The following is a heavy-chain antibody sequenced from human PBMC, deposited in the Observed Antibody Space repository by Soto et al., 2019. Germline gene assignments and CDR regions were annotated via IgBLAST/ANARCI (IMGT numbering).Heavy chain of an antibody. J-gene: IGHJ6*02. CDR1: GVSFNNNG. Sequence: QVQLVQSGAEVKKPGSSVKVSGKPSGVSFNNNGIGWVGQPPGQGLEWMGGVSPPFRTSNYARKFQGRISITADASTGTVNMELSSLTSEDTAQYYCARVLYYGSGSYSPYGMDVWGQGTTVTVSS. V-gene: IGHV1-69*01. D-gene: IGHD3-10*01. CDR2: VSPPFRTS. CDR3: ARVLYYGSGSYSPYGMDV.